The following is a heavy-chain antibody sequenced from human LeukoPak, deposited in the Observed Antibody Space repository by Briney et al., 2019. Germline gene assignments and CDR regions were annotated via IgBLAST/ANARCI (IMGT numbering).Heavy chain of an antibody. D-gene: IGHD2-2*01. Sequence: ASVTVSFKASGYTFTCYYMHWGRQAHGQGQEWMGWINTKSGGTKYEKKVQGRGTMTKDTSISTAYMELSRLRSDDTAVYYCAMDWDQLLSPWGQGTLVTVSS. CDR1: GYTFTCYY. CDR3: AMDWDQLLSP. CDR2: INTKSGGT. J-gene: IGHJ5*02. V-gene: IGHV1-2*02.